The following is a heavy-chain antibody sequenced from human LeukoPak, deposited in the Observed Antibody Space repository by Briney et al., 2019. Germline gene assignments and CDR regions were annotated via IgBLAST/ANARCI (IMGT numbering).Heavy chain of an antibody. CDR1: GYTFSNHH. Sequence: PGGSLRLSCAASGYTFSNHHIHWLRRSPGVGREGIARTTNTPNAYTTAYAASVRGRFTVSRDDSKSLLHLQMSSLKTDDTAVYYCGRDTATAIDYWGRGTLVTVSS. D-gene: IGHD5-18*01. J-gene: IGHJ4*02. V-gene: IGHV3-72*01. CDR3: GRDTATAIDY. CDR2: TTNTPNAYTT.